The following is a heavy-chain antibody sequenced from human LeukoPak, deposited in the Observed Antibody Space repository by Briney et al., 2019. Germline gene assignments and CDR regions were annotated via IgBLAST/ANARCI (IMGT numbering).Heavy chain of an antibody. CDR1: EFSVGSNY. D-gene: IGHD2-8*01. CDR3: AKAKPPRNPLMVSAMRGYFDY. V-gene: IGHV3-66*01. CDR2: IYSGGST. J-gene: IGHJ4*02. Sequence: GGSLRLSCAASEFSVGSNYMTWVRQAPGKGLEWVSLIYSGGSTYYADSVKGRFTISRDNSKNTLFLQMNSLRAEDTAVYYCAKAKPPRNPLMVSAMRGYFDYWGQGTLVTVSS.